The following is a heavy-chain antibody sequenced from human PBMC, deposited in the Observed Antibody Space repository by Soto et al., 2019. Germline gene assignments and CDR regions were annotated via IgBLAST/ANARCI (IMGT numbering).Heavy chain of an antibody. V-gene: IGHV4-31*03. CDR2: IYYSGST. Sequence: QVQLQESGPGLVKPSQTLSLTCTVSGGSISSGGYYWSWIRQHPGKGLEWIGYIYYSGSTYYNPSLKRRVTISVDTSKNQFSLKLSSVTAAETAVYYCARVRYYDSSGDNWFDPWGQGTLVTVSS. CDR1: GGSISSGGYY. J-gene: IGHJ5*02. CDR3: ARVRYYDSSGDNWFDP. D-gene: IGHD3-22*01.